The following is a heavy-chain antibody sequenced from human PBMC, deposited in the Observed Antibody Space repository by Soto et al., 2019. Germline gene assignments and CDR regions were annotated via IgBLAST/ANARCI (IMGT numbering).Heavy chain of an antibody. CDR2: ISYDGSET. J-gene: IGHJ4*02. CDR1: GFTFSTFS. Sequence: QVQLVESGGGVVQPGRSLRLSCATSGFTFSTFSMHWVRQAPGKGLEWVAHISYDGSETDYADSVKGRFTISRDNSDNTLFLQMNSLTSEDTGVYYCARGPESGDFWGQGTLVTVPS. D-gene: IGHD1-26*01. CDR3: ARGPESGDF. V-gene: IGHV3-30*04.